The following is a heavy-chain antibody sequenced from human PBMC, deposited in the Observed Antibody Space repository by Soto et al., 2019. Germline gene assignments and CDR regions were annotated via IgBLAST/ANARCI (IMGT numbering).Heavy chain of an antibody. D-gene: IGHD6-13*01. CDR3: ARDQGSSWYEPYYYYYYGMDV. CDR2: IYTSGST. Sequence: QVQLQESGPGLVKPSETLSLTCTVSGGSISSYYWSWIRQPAGKGLEWIGRIYTSGSTNYNPSLKRRVTMSVDTSKNQYSLKLSSVTAADTAVDYCARDQGSSWYEPYYYYYYGMDVWGQGTTVTVAS. J-gene: IGHJ6*02. CDR1: GGSISSYY. V-gene: IGHV4-4*07.